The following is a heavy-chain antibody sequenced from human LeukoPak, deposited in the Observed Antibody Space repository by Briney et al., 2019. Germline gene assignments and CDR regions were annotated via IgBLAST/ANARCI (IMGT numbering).Heavy chain of an antibody. CDR1: GFTFSSYA. D-gene: IGHD6-13*01. V-gene: IGHV3-30*04. J-gene: IGHJ4*02. CDR2: ISYDGSNK. Sequence: GGSLRLSCAASGFTFSSYATHWVRQAPGKGLEWVAVISYDGSNKYYADSVKGRFTISRDNSKNTLYLQMNSLRAEDTAVYYCARDKAAAGKFDYWGQGTLVTVSS. CDR3: ARDKAAAGKFDY.